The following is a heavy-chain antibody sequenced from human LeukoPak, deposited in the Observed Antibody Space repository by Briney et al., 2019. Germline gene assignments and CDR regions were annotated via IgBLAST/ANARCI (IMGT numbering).Heavy chain of an antibody. CDR2: ISRGGNAK. J-gene: IGHJ4*02. D-gene: IGHD2-21*01. CDR3: ADSEFDIPASFDL. Sequence: GGSLRLSCAASTFVFSVSSMNWVRQAPGKGLEWVSSISRGGNAKHYADSVEGRFTISRDNAKNSLYLQMDSLRVEDTAVFCAADSEFDIPASFDLWGQGTLVTVSS. CDR1: TFVFSVSS. V-gene: IGHV3-21*01.